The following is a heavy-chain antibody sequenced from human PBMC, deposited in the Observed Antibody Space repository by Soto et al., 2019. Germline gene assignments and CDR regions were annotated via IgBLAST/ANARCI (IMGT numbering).Heavy chain of an antibody. CDR3: AKPSRPQLLYYFDT. J-gene: IGHJ5*02. D-gene: IGHD2-8*01. CDR2: IGRSGDFI. CDR1: GVSVNISP. Sequence: GWPRAVACGAGGVSVNISPMGEFRQAPGNGLEWVSAIGRSGDFITYQDSVQGRFTVSRDNSKNTLFLQMNSLNAEDTAIYFCAKPSRPQLLYYFDTRGLGTPVPVSS. V-gene: IGHV3-23*01.